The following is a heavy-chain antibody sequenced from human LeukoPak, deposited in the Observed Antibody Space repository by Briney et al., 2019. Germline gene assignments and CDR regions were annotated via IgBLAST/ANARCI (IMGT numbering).Heavy chain of an antibody. CDR3: ARSDCSSTSCYAFDI. J-gene: IGHJ3*02. Sequence: PSETLSLTCTVSGDSISSSSYSWGWIRQPPGKGLEWIGSIYYSGSTYYNPSLKSRVTISVDTSKNQFSLKLSSVTAADTAVYYCARSDCSSTSCYAFDIWGQGTMVTVSS. CDR2: IYYSGST. D-gene: IGHD2-2*01. CDR1: GDSISSSSYS. V-gene: IGHV4-39*01.